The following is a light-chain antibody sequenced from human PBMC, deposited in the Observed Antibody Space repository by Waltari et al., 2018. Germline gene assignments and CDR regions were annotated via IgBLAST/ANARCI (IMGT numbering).Light chain of an antibody. V-gene: IGKV3-20*01. J-gene: IGKJ2*01. CDR1: QSVSSNY. Sequence: EIVLTQSPGTLSLSPGERATLPCRASQSVSSNYLAWYQQKPGQAPRLLISGASSRATGVPDRFNGSGSVTDFTLTISRLEPEDFAMYYCQQYGFSPEYTFGQGTKLEIK. CDR2: GAS. CDR3: QQYGFSPEYT.